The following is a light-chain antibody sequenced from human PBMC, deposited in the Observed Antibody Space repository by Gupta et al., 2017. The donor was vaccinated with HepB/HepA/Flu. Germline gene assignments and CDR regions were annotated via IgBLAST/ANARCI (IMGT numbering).Light chain of an antibody. V-gene: IGKV3-20*01. CDR3: QQYGSSPRGVT. J-gene: IGKJ4*01. CDR1: QSVSRSY. CDR2: GAS. Sequence: EIVLTQSPGTLSLSPGERATLSCRASQSVSRSYLAWYQQKPGRAPRLLIYGASSRATGIPDRFSGSGSGTDFTLTISRLEPEDFAVYYCQQYGSSPRGVTFGGGTKVEIK.